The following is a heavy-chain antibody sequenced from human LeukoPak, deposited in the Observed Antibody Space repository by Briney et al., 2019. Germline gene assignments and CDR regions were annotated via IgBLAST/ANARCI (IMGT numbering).Heavy chain of an antibody. D-gene: IGHD1-7*01. CDR2: INWNGGST. CDR3: ARAKELLSYYCYMDV. Sequence: GGSLRLSCAASGFTFDDYGMSWVRQAPGKGLEWVSGINWNGGSTGYADSVKGRFTISRDNAKNSLYLQMNSLRAEDTALYYCARAKELLSYYCYMDVWGKGTTVTVSS. CDR1: GFTFDDYG. J-gene: IGHJ6*03. V-gene: IGHV3-20*04.